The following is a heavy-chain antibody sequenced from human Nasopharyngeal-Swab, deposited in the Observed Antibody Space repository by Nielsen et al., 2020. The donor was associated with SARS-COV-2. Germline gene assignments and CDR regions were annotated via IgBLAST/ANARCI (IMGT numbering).Heavy chain of an antibody. J-gene: IGHJ4*02. CDR3: ARGIVVDSSSWYPSYFDY. Sequence: SETLSLTCAVSGGSFSGYYWSWIRQPPGKGLEWIGEINHSGSTNYNPSLKSRVTISVDTSKNQFSLKLNSVTAADTAVYHCARGIVVDSSSWYPSYFDYWGQGTLVTVSS. CDR1: GGSFSGYY. V-gene: IGHV4-34*01. CDR2: INHSGST. D-gene: IGHD6-13*01.